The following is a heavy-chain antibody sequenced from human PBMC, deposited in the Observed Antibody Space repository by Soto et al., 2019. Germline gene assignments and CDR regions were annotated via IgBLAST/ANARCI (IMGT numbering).Heavy chain of an antibody. V-gene: IGHV4-59*01. CDR1: GGSISNYY. CDR3: AKGSSSPRYYYYGMDV. Sequence: PSETLSLTCTVSGGSISNYYWSWIRQPPGKGLEWIGYIYYSGSTNYNPSLKSRVTISVDTSKNQFSLKLSSVTAADTAVYYCAKGSSSPRYYYYGMDVWGQGTTVTVSS. CDR2: IYYSGST. J-gene: IGHJ6*02. D-gene: IGHD6-6*01.